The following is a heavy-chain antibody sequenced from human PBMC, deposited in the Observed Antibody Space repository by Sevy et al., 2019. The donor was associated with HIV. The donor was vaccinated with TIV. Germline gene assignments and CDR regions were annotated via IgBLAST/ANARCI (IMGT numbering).Heavy chain of an antibody. Sequence: ASVKVSCKVSGYTLTALSMHWVRQAPGKGLEWMGTFDPEDGETRFAQKFQGRVTMTEDTSTDTAYMELSRLISEDTAVYFCATTKDYYDSSGYPFDHWGQGALVTVSS. D-gene: IGHD3-22*01. J-gene: IGHJ4*02. CDR2: FDPEDGET. CDR3: ATTKDYYDSSGYPFDH. V-gene: IGHV1-24*01. CDR1: GYTLTALS.